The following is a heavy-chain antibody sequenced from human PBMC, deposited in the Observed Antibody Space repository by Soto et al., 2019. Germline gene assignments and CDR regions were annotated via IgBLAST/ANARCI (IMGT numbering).Heavy chain of an antibody. Sequence: QVQLVESGGGVVQPGRSLRLSCAASGFTFSSYGMHWVRQAPGKGLEWVAVISYDGSNKYYADSVKGRFTISRDNSKNTLYLQMNSRRAEVTAVYYGATVAGSDAFDIWGQGTMVTVSS. CDR3: ATVAGSDAFDI. V-gene: IGHV3-30*03. CDR1: GFTFSSYG. J-gene: IGHJ3*02. CDR2: ISYDGSNK. D-gene: IGHD2-15*01.